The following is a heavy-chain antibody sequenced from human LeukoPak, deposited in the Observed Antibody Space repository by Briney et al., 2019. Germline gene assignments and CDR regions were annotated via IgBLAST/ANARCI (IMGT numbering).Heavy chain of an antibody. J-gene: IGHJ4*02. V-gene: IGHV4-38-2*02. CDR3: ARHGGRGYCSSTSCGQIDY. CDR2: IYYSGST. D-gene: IGHD2-2*01. Sequence: SETLSLTCIVSGHSISSDYFWGLVRQPPGKGLEWIGYIYYSGSTYYNPSLKSRVTISVDTSKNQFSLKLSSVTAADTAVYYCARHGGRGYCSSTSCGQIDYWGQGTLVTVSS. CDR1: GHSISSDYF.